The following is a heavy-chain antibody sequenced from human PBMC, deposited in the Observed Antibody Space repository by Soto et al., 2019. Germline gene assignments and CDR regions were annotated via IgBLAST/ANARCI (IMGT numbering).Heavy chain of an antibody. Sequence: TLSVPSAVSWVSLASGPYSWNWIRQPPGKVLEWIVYIFPSGTTYYNPSLKSRVSISIDVSKNQFSLNPRSLTAADTAVYYCARGREFDAWGQGTLVTVSS. CDR2: IFPSGTT. V-gene: IGHV4-30-2*01. CDR1: WVSLASGPYS. CDR3: ARGREFDA. J-gene: IGHJ4*02.